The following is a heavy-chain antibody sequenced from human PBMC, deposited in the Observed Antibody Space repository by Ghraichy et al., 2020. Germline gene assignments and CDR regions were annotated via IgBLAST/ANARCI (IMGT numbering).Heavy chain of an antibody. CDR1: GFDFSDYT. CDR2: ITSRGTYT. V-gene: IGHV3-21*01. J-gene: IGHJ4*02. D-gene: IGHD2-15*01. CDR3: ARGIYCSGGTCYSGVF. Sequence: GGSLRLSCAASGFDFSDYTMNWVRQAPGKGLEWVSSITSRGTYTYYADSVRGRFTISRDNAKNSLYLQMNSLRAGDTAMYYCARGIYCSGGTCYSGVFWGQGTLVTVSS.